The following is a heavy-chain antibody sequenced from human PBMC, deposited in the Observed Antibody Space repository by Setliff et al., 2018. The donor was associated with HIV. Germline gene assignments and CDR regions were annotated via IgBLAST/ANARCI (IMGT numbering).Heavy chain of an antibody. Sequence: SETLSLTCAVYGGSFSGYYWSWIRQPPGKGLEWIGEINHSGSTNYNPSLKSRVTISVDTSKNQFSLKLSSVTAADTAVYYCAVTDIVVVPAALREYYFDYWCQGTLVTVSS. D-gene: IGHD2-2*01. V-gene: IGHV4-34*01. CDR2: INHSGST. J-gene: IGHJ4*02. CDR3: AVTDIVVVPAALREYYFDY. CDR1: GGSFSGYY.